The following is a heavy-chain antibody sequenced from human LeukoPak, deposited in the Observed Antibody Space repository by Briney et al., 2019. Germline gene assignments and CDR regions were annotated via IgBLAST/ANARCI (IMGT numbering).Heavy chain of an antibody. CDR2: IYYSGST. Sequence: SETLSLTCTVSGGSISSGDYYWSWIRQPPGKGLEWIGYIYYSGSTYYNPSLKSRVTVSVDTSKNQFSLKLSSVTAADTAVYYCARVFGSYYYGMDVWGQGTTVTVSS. CDR1: GGSISSGDYY. J-gene: IGHJ6*02. D-gene: IGHD3-10*01. V-gene: IGHV4-30-4*01. CDR3: ARVFGSYYYGMDV.